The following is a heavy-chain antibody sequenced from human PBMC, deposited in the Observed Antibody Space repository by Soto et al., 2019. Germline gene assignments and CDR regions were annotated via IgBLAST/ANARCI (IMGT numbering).Heavy chain of an antibody. CDR1: GGSISTGTFY. Sequence: QLQLQESGPRLVKPSETLSLTCTVSGGSISTGTFYWGWIRQPPGKGLEYIGSIYYSGGTYHNPSLKSRVTISVDTSKNQFSLRLSSVTAADTAVYYCARRTNSAILKYWGQGTLVTVSS. CDR2: IYYSGGT. CDR3: ARRTNSAILKY. D-gene: IGHD2-8*01. J-gene: IGHJ4*02. V-gene: IGHV4-39*01.